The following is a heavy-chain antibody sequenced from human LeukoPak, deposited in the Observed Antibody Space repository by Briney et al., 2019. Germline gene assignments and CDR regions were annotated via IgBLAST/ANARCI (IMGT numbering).Heavy chain of an antibody. CDR3: AKVCGGDCYLCY. CDR1: GFTFSSYA. V-gene: IGHV3-23*01. Sequence: GGSLRLSSAASGFTFSSYAMRAGRDAPGKGLERVSAVGGSGGSTHYEDSVKGRFTISRDNSNNTLYLQMNSLRAENTAVYYYAKVCGGDCYLCYWGQGTLVTVSS. D-gene: IGHD2-21*02. CDR2: VGGSGGST. J-gene: IGHJ4*02.